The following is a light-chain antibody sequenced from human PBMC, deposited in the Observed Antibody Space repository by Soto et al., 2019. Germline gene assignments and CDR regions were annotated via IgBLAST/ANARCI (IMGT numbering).Light chain of an antibody. Sequence: QSVLTQPASVPGSPGQSITLSCTGTSSDVGSYNLVSWYQQHPGKAPKLMIYEVSKRPSGVSNRFSGSKSGNTASLTISGLQAEDEADYYCCSYADSRGVFGTGTKVTV. CDR2: EVS. V-gene: IGLV2-23*02. CDR3: CSYADSRGV. CDR1: SSDVGSYNL. J-gene: IGLJ1*01.